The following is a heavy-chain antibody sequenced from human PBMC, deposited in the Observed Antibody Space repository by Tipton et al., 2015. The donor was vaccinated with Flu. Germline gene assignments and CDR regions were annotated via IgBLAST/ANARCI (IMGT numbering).Heavy chain of an antibody. CDR1: GGSISSYY. V-gene: IGHV4-4*07. D-gene: IGHD2-21*02. J-gene: IGHJ6*02. CDR3: ARGRLSLPLYHYGMDV. Sequence: TLSLTCTVSGGSISSYYWNWIRQPAGKGLEWIGRIYTSGSTNYNLSLKRRLTISVDTSKNQFSLKLSSVTSADTAVYYCARGRLSLPLYHYGMDVWGQGTMVSV. CDR2: IYTSGST.